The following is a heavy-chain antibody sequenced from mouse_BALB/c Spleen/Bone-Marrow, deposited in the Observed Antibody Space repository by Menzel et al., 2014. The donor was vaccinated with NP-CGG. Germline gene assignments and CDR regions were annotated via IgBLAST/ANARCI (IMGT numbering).Heavy chain of an antibody. CDR2: ISCYNGAT. Sequence: LVKTGASVKLCCTASGFSFTGYYMHWVKQSHGKSLEWIGYISCYNGATSYNQKFKGKATFTVDTSSSTAYMQYNSLTSEDSAVYFCARLDWDGEFAYRREGTLVTVSA. CDR3: ARLDWDGEFAY. J-gene: IGHJ3*01. CDR1: GFSFTGYY. V-gene: IGHV1S34*01. D-gene: IGHD4-1*01.